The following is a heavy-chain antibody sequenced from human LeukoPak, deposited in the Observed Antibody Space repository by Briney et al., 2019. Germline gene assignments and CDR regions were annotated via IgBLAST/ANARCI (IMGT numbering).Heavy chain of an antibody. V-gene: IGHV4-59*01. CDR1: GGSISSYY. CDR2: IYYSGST. Sequence: SETLSLTCTVSGGSISSYYWSWIRQPPGKGLEWIGYIYYSGSTNYNPSLKSRVTISVDTSKNQFSLKLSSVTAADTAVYYCARFSYNYYYDSSGFPLADAFDIWGQGTMVTVSS. CDR3: ARFSYNYYYDSSGFPLADAFDI. J-gene: IGHJ3*02. D-gene: IGHD3-22*01.